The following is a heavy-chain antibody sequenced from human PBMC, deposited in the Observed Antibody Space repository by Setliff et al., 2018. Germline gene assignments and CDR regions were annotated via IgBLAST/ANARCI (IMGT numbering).Heavy chain of an antibody. D-gene: IGHD6-13*01. CDR2: IYHSGST. CDR3: ARLDSSSRVDY. Sequence: PSETLSLTCTVSGYSISGGYYWGWIRQPPGKGLEWIGSIYHSGSTYYNPSLKSRVTISVDTSKNQLSLKLSSVTAADTAVYYCARLDSSSRVDYWGQGTQVTVSS. CDR1: GYSISGGYY. J-gene: IGHJ4*02. V-gene: IGHV4-38-2*02.